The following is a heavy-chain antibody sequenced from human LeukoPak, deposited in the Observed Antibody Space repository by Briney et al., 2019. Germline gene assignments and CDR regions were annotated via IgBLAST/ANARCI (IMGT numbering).Heavy chain of an antibody. Sequence: PSETLSLTCTVSGGSISSYYWSWIRQPAGKGLEWIGRIYTSGSTNYNPSLKSRVTISVDTSKNQFSLKLSSVTAADTAVYYCARRYCSGGSCSSFDYWGQGTLVTVSS. D-gene: IGHD2-15*01. CDR3: ARRYCSGGSCSSFDY. CDR2: IYTSGST. CDR1: GGSISSYY. J-gene: IGHJ4*02. V-gene: IGHV4-4*07.